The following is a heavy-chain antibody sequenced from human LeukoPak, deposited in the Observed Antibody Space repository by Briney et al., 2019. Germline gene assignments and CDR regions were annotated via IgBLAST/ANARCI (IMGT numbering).Heavy chain of an antibody. CDR2: IKGKPDGGAI. CDR1: GLGRSFKETW. CDR3: TTDPRY. V-gene: IGHV3-15*01. Sequence: GGSLRLSCSASGLGRSFKETWMSWARRAPGKGLEWIGRIKGKPDGGAIDYIAPVRGRFSISRDDSKNLVFLQMDSLKIEDTAVYYCTTDPRYWGQGTMVTVSS. J-gene: IGHJ4*02.